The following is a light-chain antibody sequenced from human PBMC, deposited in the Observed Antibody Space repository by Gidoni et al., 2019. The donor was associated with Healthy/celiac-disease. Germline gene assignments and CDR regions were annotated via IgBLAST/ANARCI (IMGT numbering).Light chain of an antibody. J-gene: IGKJ3*01. CDR1: QSVSTY. CDR2: DAS. CDR3: QQRSNWLFT. V-gene: IGKV3-11*01. Sequence: DIVLTQSPATLSLSPGERATLSCRASQSVSTYLAWYQQKPGQAPRLLIYDASHRATGIPARFSGSGSGTDFTLTISSLEPEDVAIYYCQQRSNWLFTFGPGTKVDIK.